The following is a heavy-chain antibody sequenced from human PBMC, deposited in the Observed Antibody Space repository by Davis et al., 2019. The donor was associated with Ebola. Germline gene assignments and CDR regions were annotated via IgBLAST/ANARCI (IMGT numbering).Heavy chain of an antibody. Sequence: ASVKVSCKASGYTFTNYYMHWVRQAPGQGLEWMGMINPNDGRTIYAQNVQGRVTVTRDTSTTTVYMDLSSLRSEDTALYYCTTPGGQDSGYDVFDIWGQGTMVTVSS. V-gene: IGHV1-46*03. CDR1: GYTFTNYY. J-gene: IGHJ3*02. CDR3: TTPGGQDSGYDVFDI. D-gene: IGHD5-12*01. CDR2: INPNDGRT.